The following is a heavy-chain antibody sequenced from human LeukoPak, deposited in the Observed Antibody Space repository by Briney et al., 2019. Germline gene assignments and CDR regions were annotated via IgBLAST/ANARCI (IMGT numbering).Heavy chain of an antibody. V-gene: IGHV4-39*07. D-gene: IGHD6-13*01. CDR2: INYSGTT. Sequence: SETLSLTCTVSGGSLSTSTNYWAWIRLPAGKDMEWIGSINYSGTTYYSPSLKSRVTLSVDTSKSQFSLILSSVTAADTAVYYCAGGLSGAPGTSFDWFDPWGQGTLVTVSP. CDR3: AGGLSGAPGTSFDWFDP. CDR1: GGSLSTSTNY. J-gene: IGHJ5*02.